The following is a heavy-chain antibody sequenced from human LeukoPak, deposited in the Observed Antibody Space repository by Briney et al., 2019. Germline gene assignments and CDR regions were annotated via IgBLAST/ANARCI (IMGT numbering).Heavy chain of an antibody. J-gene: IGHJ5*02. CDR1: GDSISSGFYY. Sequence: SETLSLTCTVSGDSISSGFYYWGWIRQPPGKGLEWIGSIYYGGLTYYNPSLKCRLTISVDTSKNQFSLNLTSVTAADTAVYYCAHSYCGADCYWSAWGQGTLVTVSS. D-gene: IGHD2-21*02. V-gene: IGHV4-39*01. CDR2: IYYGGLT. CDR3: AHSYCGADCYWSA.